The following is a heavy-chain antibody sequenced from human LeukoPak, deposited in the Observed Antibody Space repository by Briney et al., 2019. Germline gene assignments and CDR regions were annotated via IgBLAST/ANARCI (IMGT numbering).Heavy chain of an antibody. CDR3: AGNVAAAGPDYFDY. Sequence: SETLSLTCTVSGGSISSYYWSWIRQPPGKGLEWIGYIYYSGSTNYNPSLKSRVTISVDTSKNQFSLKLSSVTAADTAVYFCAGNVAAAGPDYFDYWGQGTLVTVSS. CDR1: GGSISSYY. D-gene: IGHD6-13*01. J-gene: IGHJ4*02. CDR2: IYYSGST. V-gene: IGHV4-59*01.